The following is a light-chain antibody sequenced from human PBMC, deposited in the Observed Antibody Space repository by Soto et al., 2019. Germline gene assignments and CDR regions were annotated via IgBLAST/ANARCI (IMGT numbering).Light chain of an antibody. J-gene: IGKJ4*01. Sequence: MTQSPSTLSVAPGERVTFSCRASQGVSRKLAWYQHKPGQAPRLLISGASTGATGIPARFSGSGSGTEFTLTISSLQSEDGAIYYCQQYHTWPITFGGGTKVEIK. V-gene: IGKV3-15*01. CDR1: QGVSRK. CDR2: GAS. CDR3: QQYHTWPIT.